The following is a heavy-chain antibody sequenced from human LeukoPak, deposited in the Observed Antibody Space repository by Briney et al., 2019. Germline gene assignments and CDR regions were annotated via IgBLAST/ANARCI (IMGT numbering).Heavy chain of an antibody. J-gene: IGHJ1*01. V-gene: IGHV3-74*01. CDR1: GFTFCSYR. CDR2: IISAVSST. CDR3: ARDWATSSVPYAGPEYFQH. D-gene: IGHD3-22*01. Sequence: GSLRVSSAAPGFTFCSYRMCWVRQAPGKGLGWVSRIISAVSSTSYADSVNGRFTISRDNAKSELYLQMMCLRADDTAVYFCARDWATSSVPYAGPEYFQHWGQGTLVTVSS.